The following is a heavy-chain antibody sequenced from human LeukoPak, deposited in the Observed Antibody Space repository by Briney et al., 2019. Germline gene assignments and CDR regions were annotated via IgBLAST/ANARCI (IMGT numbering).Heavy chain of an antibody. CDR2: IYSGRST. CDR3: AKDLRRPNWFDP. J-gene: IGHJ5*02. V-gene: IGHV3-53*01. Sequence: GGSLRLSCAASGFTVSSNYMSWVRQAPGKGLEWVSVIYSGRSTYYADSVKGRFTISRDNSKNTLYLQMNSLRAEDTAVYYCAKDLRRPNWFDPWGQGTLVTVSS. CDR1: GFTVSSNY.